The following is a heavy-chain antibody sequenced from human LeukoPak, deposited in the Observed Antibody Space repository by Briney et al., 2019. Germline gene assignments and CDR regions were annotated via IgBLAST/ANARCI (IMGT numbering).Heavy chain of an antibody. D-gene: IGHD6-6*01. Sequence: SETLSLTCAVYGGSFSGYCWSWIRQPPGKGLEWIGEINHSGSTNYNPSLKSRVTISVDTSKNQFSLKLSSVTAADTAVYYCAREGGPIIAARTLHDYWGQGTLVTVSS. CDR2: INHSGST. CDR3: AREGGPIIAARTLHDY. CDR1: GGSFSGYC. V-gene: IGHV4-34*01. J-gene: IGHJ4*02.